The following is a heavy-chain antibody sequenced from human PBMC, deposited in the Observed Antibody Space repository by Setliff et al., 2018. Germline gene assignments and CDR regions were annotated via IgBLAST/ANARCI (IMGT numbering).Heavy chain of an antibody. D-gene: IGHD2-2*01. CDR3: ARHLEVPPAGWFDP. Sequence: PSETLSLTCAVSGLSISGEYYWGWIRQPPGGGPEWIGIIYHDGRAYYSTSLKSRVNLSLDMSKTQFSLHLNSVTAADTAVYYCARHLEVPPAGWFDPWGQGTLVTVSS. CDR1: GLSISGEYY. CDR2: IYHDGRA. J-gene: IGHJ5*02. V-gene: IGHV4-38-2*01.